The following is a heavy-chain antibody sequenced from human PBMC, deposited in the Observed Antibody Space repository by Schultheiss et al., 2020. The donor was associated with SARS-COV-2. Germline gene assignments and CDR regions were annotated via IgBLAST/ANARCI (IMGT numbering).Heavy chain of an antibody. D-gene: IGHD1-14*01. CDR2: IYHSGST. J-gene: IGHJ4*02. CDR1: GGSISSGGYS. V-gene: IGHV4-30-2*01. Sequence: SETLSLTCAVSGGSISSGGYSWSWIRQPPGKGLEWIGYIYHSGSTYYNPSLKSRVTISVDRSKNQFSLKLSSVTAADTAVYYCARWRTPGYYFDYWGQGTLVTVSS. CDR3: ARWRTPGYYFDY.